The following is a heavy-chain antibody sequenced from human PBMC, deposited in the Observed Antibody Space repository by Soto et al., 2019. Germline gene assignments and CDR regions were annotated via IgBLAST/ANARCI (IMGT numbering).Heavy chain of an antibody. V-gene: IGHV4-30-4*01. CDR1: GGSISSGDYY. J-gene: IGHJ4*02. Sequence: QGQLQESGPGLAKPSQTLSLTCTVSGGSISSGDYYWSWIRQPPGKGLEWIGYIYYSGSTYYNPSLKSRLTISLDTSNNQFSLKLSSVTAADTAIYYCARTTMTTQRNFDYWGKGTMVTVSS. CDR3: ARTTMTTQRNFDY. CDR2: IYYSGST. D-gene: IGHD4-17*01.